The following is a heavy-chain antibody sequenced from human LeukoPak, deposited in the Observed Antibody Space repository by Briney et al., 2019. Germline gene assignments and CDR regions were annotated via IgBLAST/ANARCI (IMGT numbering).Heavy chain of an antibody. V-gene: IGHV3-30-3*01. CDR2: ISYDGSNK. Sequence: HPGGSLRLSCVVSGFTFSSYEMNWVRQAPGKGLEWVAVISYDGSNKYYADSVKGRFTISRDNSKNTLYLQMNSLRAEDTAVYYCARDMTTVVTEYYFDYWGQGTLVTVSS. J-gene: IGHJ4*02. CDR1: GFTFSSYE. CDR3: ARDMTTVVTEYYFDY. D-gene: IGHD4-23*01.